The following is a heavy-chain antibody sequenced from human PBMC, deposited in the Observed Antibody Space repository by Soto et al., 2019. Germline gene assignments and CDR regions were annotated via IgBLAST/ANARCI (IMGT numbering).Heavy chain of an antibody. Sequence: EVQLLESGGGLVQPGGSLRLSCAASGFTFSTYAMNWVRQAPGNGLEWVSAISGSGGSIHYADSVKGRFTISRDNAKNTLYLQMKSLRDEDTAVYHCVKGYWKGDVWGQGTTVTVSS. V-gene: IGHV3-23*01. J-gene: IGHJ6*02. CDR1: GFTFSTYA. CDR3: VKGYWKGDV. D-gene: IGHD1-1*01. CDR2: ISGSGGSI.